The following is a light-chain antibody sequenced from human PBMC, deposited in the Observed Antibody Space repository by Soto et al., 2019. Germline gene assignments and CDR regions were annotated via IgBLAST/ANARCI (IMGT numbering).Light chain of an antibody. CDR2: EVS. J-gene: IGLJ1*01. CDR1: SSDDGGYNY. V-gene: IGLV2-14*01. CDR3: SSYTSSSTLYV. Sequence: QSALTQPASVSGSPGQSITISCTGTSSDDGGYNYVSWYQQHPGKAPKLMIFEVSNRPSGVSYRFSGSKSGNTASLTISGLQAEDEADYYCSSYTSSSTLYVFGSGTKVTVL.